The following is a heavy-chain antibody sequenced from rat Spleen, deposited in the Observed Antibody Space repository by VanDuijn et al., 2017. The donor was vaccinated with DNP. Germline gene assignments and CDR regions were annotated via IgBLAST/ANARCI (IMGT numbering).Heavy chain of an antibody. CDR3: ATGTLAY. V-gene: IGHV5S10*01. CDR2: IINDGKRT. J-gene: IGHJ3*01. CDR1: GFTFSGYN. Sequence: EVQLVESGGGLVQPGRSLKLSCAASGFTFSGYNMAWVRQAPTKGLEWVATIINDGKRTYYRDSVKGRFTISRVNTQSTLHLQMTSLRSEDTATYYCATGTLAYWDQGTLVTVSS.